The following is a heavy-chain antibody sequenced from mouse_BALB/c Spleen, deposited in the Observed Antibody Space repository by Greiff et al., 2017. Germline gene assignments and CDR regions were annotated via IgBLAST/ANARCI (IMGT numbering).Heavy chain of an antibody. J-gene: IGHJ2*01. V-gene: IGHV5-15*02. Sequence: EVKLMESGGGLVQPGGSRKLSCAASGFTFSDYGMAWVRQAPGKGPEWVAFISNLAYSIYYADTVTGRFTISRENAKNTLYLEMSSLRSEDTAMYYCARVTIPYYFDDWGQGTTLTVSS. CDR1: GFTFSDYG. D-gene: IGHD2-13*01. CDR2: ISNLAYSI. CDR3: ARVTIPYYFDD.